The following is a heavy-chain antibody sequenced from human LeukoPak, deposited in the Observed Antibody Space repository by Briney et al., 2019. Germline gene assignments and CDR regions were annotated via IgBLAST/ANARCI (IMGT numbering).Heavy chain of an antibody. D-gene: IGHD6-6*01. CDR2: ISAYNGNT. CDR1: GYTFTSYS. J-gene: IGHJ5*02. Sequence: ASVKVSCKASGYTFTSYSISWVRQAPGQGLEWMGWISAYNGNTNYAQKLQGRVTMTTDTSTSTAYMELRSLRSDDTAVYYCARDTRPEIGGFLNWFDPWGQGTLVTVSS. V-gene: IGHV1-18*01. CDR3: ARDTRPEIGGFLNWFDP.